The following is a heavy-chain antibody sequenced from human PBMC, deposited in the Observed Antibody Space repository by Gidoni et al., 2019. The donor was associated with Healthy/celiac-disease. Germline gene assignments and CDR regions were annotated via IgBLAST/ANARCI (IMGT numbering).Heavy chain of an antibody. CDR2: IYYSGST. J-gene: IGHJ6*03. V-gene: IGHV4-59*01. CDR3: ASSSSSWYGNFYYYMDV. D-gene: IGHD6-13*01. CDR1: GGSISSYY. Sequence: LTCTVSGGSISSYYWSWIRQPPGKGLEWIGYIYYSGSTNYNPSLKSRVTISVDTSKNQFSLKLSSVTAADTAVYYCASSSSSWYGNFYYYMDVWGKGTTVTVSS.